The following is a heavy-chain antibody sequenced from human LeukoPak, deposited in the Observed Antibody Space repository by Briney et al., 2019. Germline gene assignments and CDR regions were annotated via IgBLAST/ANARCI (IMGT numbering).Heavy chain of an antibody. D-gene: IGHD2-8*01. CDR2: ISGSGGST. Sequence: RGSLRLSCAASGFTFSIYAMSWVRQAPGKGLEWVSAISGSGGSTYYADSVKGRFTISRDNSKNTLYLQMNSLRAEDTAVYYCAKADIVLMVYATPNDYWGQGTLVTVSS. V-gene: IGHV3-23*01. J-gene: IGHJ4*02. CDR3: AKADIVLMVYATPNDY. CDR1: GFTFSIYA.